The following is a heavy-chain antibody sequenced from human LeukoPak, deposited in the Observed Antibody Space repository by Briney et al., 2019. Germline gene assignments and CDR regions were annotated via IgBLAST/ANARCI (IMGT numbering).Heavy chain of an antibody. D-gene: IGHD6-13*01. J-gene: IGHJ4*02. CDR3: ARSAHDSSTSIDY. V-gene: IGHV4-59*08. CDR2: IYYSGST. Sequence: SETLSLTCTVSGGSISSYYWSWIRQPPGKGLEWIGYIYYSGSTNYNPSLKSRVTISVDTSKNQFSLKLSSVTAADTAVYYCARSAHDSSTSIDYWGQGTLVTVSS. CDR1: GGSISSYY.